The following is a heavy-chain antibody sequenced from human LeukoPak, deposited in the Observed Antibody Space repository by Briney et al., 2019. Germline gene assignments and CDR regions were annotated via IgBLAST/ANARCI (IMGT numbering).Heavy chain of an antibody. V-gene: IGHV1-69*13. CDR1: GGTSSSYA. J-gene: IGHJ4*02. D-gene: IGHD3-22*01. CDR3: ARGPITTRSHFDY. CDR2: IIPIFGTT. Sequence: GASVKVSCKASGGTSSSYAISWVRQAPGQGLEWMGGIIPIFGTTNYAQKFQGRVTITADESTSTVYMELSSLRSEDTAVYYCARGPITTRSHFDYWGQGTLVTVSS.